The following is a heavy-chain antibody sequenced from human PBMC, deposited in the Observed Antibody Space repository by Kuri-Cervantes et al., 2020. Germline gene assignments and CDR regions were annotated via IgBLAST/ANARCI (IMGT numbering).Heavy chain of an antibody. CDR1: GFTFRSYA. CDR2: TSYDGSNK. V-gene: IGHV3-30-3*01. CDR3: ARFGYSGYDLDY. D-gene: IGHD5-12*01. Sequence: GGSLRLSCAASGFTFRSYAMHWVRQAPGKGLEWVAVTSYDGSNKYYADSVKGRFTISRDNSKNTLYVQMNSLRAEDTAVYYCARFGYSGYDLDYWGQGTLVTVSS. J-gene: IGHJ4*02.